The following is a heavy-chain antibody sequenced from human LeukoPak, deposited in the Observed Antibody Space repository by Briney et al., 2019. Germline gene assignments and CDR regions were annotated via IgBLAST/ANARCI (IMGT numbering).Heavy chain of an antibody. Sequence: GGSLRLSCAASGFTFSNYAMGWVRQAPGKGLEWVSAISGSGGSTYYADSVKGRFTISRDNSKNTLYLQMNTLRAEDTAVYYCARRGPVMVVITTAGHYWGQGTLVTVSS. J-gene: IGHJ4*02. CDR2: ISGSGGST. CDR3: ARRGPVMVVITTAGHY. CDR1: GFTFSNYA. D-gene: IGHD3-22*01. V-gene: IGHV3-23*01.